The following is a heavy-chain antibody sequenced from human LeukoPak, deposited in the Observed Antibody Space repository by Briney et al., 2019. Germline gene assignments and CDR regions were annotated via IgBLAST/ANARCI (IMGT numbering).Heavy chain of an antibody. Sequence: KPSETLSLTCTVSGYSISSGYYWGWIRQPPGKGLEWIGSMYHSGSTYYNPSLKSRVTISVDTSKNQFSLKLSSVTAADTAVYYCALSSWELPVGRYYYYYMDVWGKGSTVTVSS. V-gene: IGHV4-38-2*02. CDR1: GYSISSGYY. CDR3: ALSSWELPVGRYYYYYMDV. D-gene: IGHD4-23*01. CDR2: MYHSGST. J-gene: IGHJ6*03.